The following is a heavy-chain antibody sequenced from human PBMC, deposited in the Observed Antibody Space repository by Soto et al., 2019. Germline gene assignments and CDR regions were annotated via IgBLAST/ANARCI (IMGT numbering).Heavy chain of an antibody. D-gene: IGHD6-19*01. CDR2: ICYSGST. V-gene: IGHV4-39*01. J-gene: IGHJ4*02. CDR1: GGSINSSTYC. CDR3: ARRTRVAVAGTSRFDY. Sequence: SETLSLTCSVSGGSINSSTYCWGWIRQPPGKGLEWIGSICYSGSTYYNPSLESRVTISVDTSKNQFSLDLSSVTAADTAVYYCARRTRVAVAGTSRFDYWGQGTLVTVSS.